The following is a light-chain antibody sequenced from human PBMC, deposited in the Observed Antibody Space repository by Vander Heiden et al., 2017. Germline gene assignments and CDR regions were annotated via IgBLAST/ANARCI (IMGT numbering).Light chain of an antibody. V-gene: IGKV3-11*01. J-gene: IGKJ4*01. CDR2: DAS. CDR1: HTVSSY. Sequence: DTVLPQSPVTLPLSPGQRLTLSCRARHTVSSYLAWYQQKPGQAPRLLIYDASNRATGIPARFSGSGSGTDFTLTISSLEPEDFAVYYCQQRGNWPLTFGGGTKVEIK. CDR3: QQRGNWPLT.